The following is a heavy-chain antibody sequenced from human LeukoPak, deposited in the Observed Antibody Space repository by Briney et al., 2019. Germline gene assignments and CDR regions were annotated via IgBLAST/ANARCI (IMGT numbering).Heavy chain of an antibody. CDR3: ARGAYDYVWGRPVDY. J-gene: IGHJ4*02. D-gene: IGHD3-16*01. CDR1: GYTFTGYY. CDR2: INPNSGGT. Sequence: ASVKVSCKASGYTFTGYYMHWVRQAPGQGLEWMGWINPNSGGTNYAQKFQGTVTMTRDTSISTAYMELSRLRSDDTAVYYCARGAYDYVWGRPVDYWGQGTLVTVSS. V-gene: IGHV1-2*02.